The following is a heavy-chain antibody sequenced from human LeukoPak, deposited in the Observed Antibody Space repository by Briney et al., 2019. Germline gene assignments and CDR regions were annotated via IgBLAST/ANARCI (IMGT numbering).Heavy chain of an antibody. Sequence: ASVKVSCKASGGTFSSYAISWVRQAPGQGLEWMGGIIPIFGTANYAQKFQGRVTITADKSTSTAYMELSSLRSEDTAVYYCARQDIVGATTFDYWGQGTLVTVSS. J-gene: IGHJ4*02. CDR3: ARQDIVGATTFDY. CDR1: GGTFSSYA. D-gene: IGHD1-26*01. CDR2: IIPIFGTA. V-gene: IGHV1-69*06.